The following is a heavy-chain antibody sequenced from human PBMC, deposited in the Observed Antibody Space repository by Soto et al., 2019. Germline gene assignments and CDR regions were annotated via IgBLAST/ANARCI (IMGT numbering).Heavy chain of an antibody. Sequence: NPSETLSLTCTVSGGSVSSGSYYWSWIRQPPGKGLEWIGHIYYSGSTNYNPSLKSRVTISVDTSKNQFSLKLSSATAADTAVYYCAGERIAVALDYWGQGTLVTV. CDR1: GGSVSSGSYY. D-gene: IGHD6-19*01. V-gene: IGHV4-61*01. CDR3: AGERIAVALDY. CDR2: IYYSGST. J-gene: IGHJ4*02.